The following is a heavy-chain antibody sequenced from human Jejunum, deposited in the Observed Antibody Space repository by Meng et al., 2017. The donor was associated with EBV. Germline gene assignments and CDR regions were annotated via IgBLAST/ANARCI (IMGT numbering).Heavy chain of an antibody. CDR2: YYNSGRT. D-gene: IGHD1-26*01. CDR3: ARQGPSGRTFDY. J-gene: IGHJ4*02. CDR1: GGSISSSSYY. Sequence: QLQLTESGPGLVKPSETLSLTCTVSGGSISSSSYYWGWIRQPPGKGLEWIGTYYNSGRTYYNPSLKSRVTISVDTSKNQFSLKLISVTAADTAAYYCARQGPSGRTFDYWGQGTLVTVSS. V-gene: IGHV4-39*01.